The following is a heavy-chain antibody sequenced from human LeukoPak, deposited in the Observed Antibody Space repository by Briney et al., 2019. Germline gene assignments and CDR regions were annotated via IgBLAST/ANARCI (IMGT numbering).Heavy chain of an antibody. V-gene: IGHV3-23*01. D-gene: IGHD3-10*01. CDR1: GFTFSSYA. Sequence: GGSLRLSCAASGFTFSSYAMSWVRQAPGKGLEWVSAISGSGGSTYYADSVKGRFTISRDNSKNTLYLQMNSLRAEDTAVYYCAKRGGFGRYYGMDVWGQGTTVTASS. J-gene: IGHJ6*02. CDR3: AKRGGFGRYYGMDV. CDR2: ISGSGGST.